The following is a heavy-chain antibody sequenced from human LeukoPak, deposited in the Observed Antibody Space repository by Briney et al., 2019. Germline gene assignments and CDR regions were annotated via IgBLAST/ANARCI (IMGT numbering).Heavy chain of an antibody. J-gene: IGHJ3*02. D-gene: IGHD1-1*01. V-gene: IGHV3-74*01. Sequence: GGSLSLSCAAYGFTFSNYWMHWVRQAPGKGLVWVSRINGDGSSTNYAASVKGRFSISRDNAKNTVYLEMSSLRAEDTAVYYCIQVRVTTTRNAFDMWGQGTMVTVSS. CDR1: GFTFSNYW. CDR3: IQVRVTTTRNAFDM. CDR2: INGDGSST.